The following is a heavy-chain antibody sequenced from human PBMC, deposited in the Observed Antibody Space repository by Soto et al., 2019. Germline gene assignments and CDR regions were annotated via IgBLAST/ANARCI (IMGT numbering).Heavy chain of an antibody. CDR1: VFTFTKYA. CDR2: INAGAGIT. J-gene: IGHJ4*02. Sequence: ASVTVSCKASVFTFTKYAIHWVRQAPGQRLEWMGWINAGAGITRFSQKFQGRVTMTRDTSTSTAYMELTILRSEDTAVYYCAKDGGSGNYYGSGSYFFDYWGQGTLVTVSS. D-gene: IGHD3-10*01. CDR3: AKDGGSGNYYGSGSYFFDY. V-gene: IGHV1-3*01.